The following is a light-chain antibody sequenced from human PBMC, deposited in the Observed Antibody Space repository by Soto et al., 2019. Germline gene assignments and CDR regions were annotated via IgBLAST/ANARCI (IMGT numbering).Light chain of an antibody. V-gene: IGLV2-14*01. J-gene: IGLJ3*02. CDR3: SSYTSSSALV. CDR1: SSDVGVYNY. Sequence: QSALTQPASVSGSPGQSITISCTGTSSDVGVYNYVSWYQQHPGKAPKLMIYEVSNRPSGVPNRFSGSKSGNTASLTISGLQAEDEADYYCSSYTSSSALVFGGGTKVTVL. CDR2: EVS.